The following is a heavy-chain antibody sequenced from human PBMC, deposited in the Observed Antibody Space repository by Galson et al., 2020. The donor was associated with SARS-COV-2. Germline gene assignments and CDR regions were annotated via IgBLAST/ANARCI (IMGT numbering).Heavy chain of an antibody. V-gene: IGHV4-38-2*02. CDR3: ARDEGYTVGYKEIDY. CDR1: GYSISSGYH. J-gene: IGHJ4*02. Sequence: SETLSLTCAVSGYSISSGYHWGWIRQPPGKGLECIGSIYHSGNTYYNPSLKSRVTISVDTTKNQFSLKLSSVTAADTAVYYCARDEGYTVGYKEIDYWGQGTLVTVSS. CDR2: IYHSGNT. D-gene: IGHD5-18*01.